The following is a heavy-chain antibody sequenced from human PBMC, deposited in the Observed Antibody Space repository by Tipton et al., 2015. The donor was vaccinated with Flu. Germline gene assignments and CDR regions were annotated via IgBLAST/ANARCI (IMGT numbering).Heavy chain of an antibody. J-gene: IGHJ5*01. CDR1: GFSFSSYG. Sequence: QVQLVQSGGGVVQPGGSLTLSCAASGFSFSSYGMHWVRRTPGRGLEWVAFIQNDGSVRYYAESVKGRFIISRDNSKNTLYLQVNDLWPVDTALYHCAKQLTNGYNWFDPWGPGILVTVSS. CDR3: AKQLTNGYNWFDP. CDR2: IQNDGSVR. D-gene: IGHD1-1*01. V-gene: IGHV3-30*02.